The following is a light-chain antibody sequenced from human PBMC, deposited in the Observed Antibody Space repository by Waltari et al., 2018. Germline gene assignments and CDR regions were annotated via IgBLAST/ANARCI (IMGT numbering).Light chain of an antibody. CDR3: QQYGKT. CDR1: QSVSSSY. J-gene: IGKJ1*01. V-gene: IGKV3-20*01. Sequence: EIVLTQSPDTLSLSPGERATLSCRASQSVSSSYFSWYQQKPGQAPRLLSYGASGRATGIPDRFSGSGSGTDFTLTISRLEPEDFAVYYCQQYGKTFGQGTKVEIK. CDR2: GAS.